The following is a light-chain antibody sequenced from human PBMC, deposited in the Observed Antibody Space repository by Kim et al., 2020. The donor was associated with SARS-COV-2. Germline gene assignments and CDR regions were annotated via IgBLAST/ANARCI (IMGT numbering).Light chain of an antibody. V-gene: IGLV1-51*01. J-gene: IGLJ7*01. Sequence: GQKVTSSCSGSSPNIGNNYVSWYQQLPGTAPKLLIYDNNKRPSGIPDRFSGSKSGTSATLGITGLQTGDEADYYCGTWDSSLSAAVFGGGTQLTVL. CDR2: DNN. CDR3: GTWDSSLSAAV. CDR1: SPNIGNNY.